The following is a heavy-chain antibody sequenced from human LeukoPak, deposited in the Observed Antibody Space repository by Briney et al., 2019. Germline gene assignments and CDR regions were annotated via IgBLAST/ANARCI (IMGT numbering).Heavy chain of an antibody. CDR2: ISTYNGNT. D-gene: IGHD3-22*01. Sequence: AASVKVSCKASGYTFTSYGISWVRQAPGQGLEWMGWISTYNGNTNYAQKLQGRVTMTTDTSTSTAYMELRSLRSDDTAVYYCAREDAFTMITPPGAYWGQGTLVTVSS. CDR1: GYTFTSYG. CDR3: AREDAFTMITPPGAY. V-gene: IGHV1-18*01. J-gene: IGHJ4*02.